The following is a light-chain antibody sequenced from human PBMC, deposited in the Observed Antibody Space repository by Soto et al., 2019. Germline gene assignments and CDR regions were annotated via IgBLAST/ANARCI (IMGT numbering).Light chain of an antibody. CDR2: GAF. Sequence: EIVMTQSPVTLSVSPGERVTLSCRASQSVSSNLAWYQQKPGQAPSLLIYGAFTRATGIPARFSGTGSGTEFTLTISSLEPEDFAVYYCQQRSNWPPITFGPGTRWIS. CDR1: QSVSSN. V-gene: IGKV3-11*01. CDR3: QQRSNWPPIT. J-gene: IGKJ3*01.